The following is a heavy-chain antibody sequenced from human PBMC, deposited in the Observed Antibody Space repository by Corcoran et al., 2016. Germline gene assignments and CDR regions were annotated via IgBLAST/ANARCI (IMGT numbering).Heavy chain of an antibody. CDR2: TYHSGST. J-gene: IGHJ5*02. D-gene: IGHD3-10*01. CDR3: ARDRVGSGRKFDP. CDR1: GYSISSGYY. V-gene: IGHV4-38-2*02. Sequence: QVQLQESGPGLVKPSETLSLTCTVSGYSISSGYYWGWIRQPPGKGLEWIGGTYHSGSTYYNPPLKSRVTISVDPAKNQFSLKLSSVPAADTAVYYCARDRVGSGRKFDPWGQGTLVTVSS.